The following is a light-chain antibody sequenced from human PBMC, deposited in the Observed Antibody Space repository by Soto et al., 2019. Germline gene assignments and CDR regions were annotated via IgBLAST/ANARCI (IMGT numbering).Light chain of an antibody. Sequence: QSVLIQPPSASGTPGQRVTISCSGSTSNIGSNTVNWYQQLPGTAPKLLMYSNDQRPSGVPDRFSGSRSDTSASLAISGLQSEDEADYYCAAWDASLNGWVFGGGTKLTVL. J-gene: IGLJ3*02. V-gene: IGLV1-44*01. CDR2: SND. CDR3: AAWDASLNGWV. CDR1: TSNIGSNT.